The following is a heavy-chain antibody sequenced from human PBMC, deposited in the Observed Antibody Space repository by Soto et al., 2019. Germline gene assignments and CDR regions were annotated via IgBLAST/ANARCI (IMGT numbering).Heavy chain of an antibody. D-gene: IGHD3-22*01. CDR3: VRLLYYYDSSAQPRAFDI. Sequence: SVKVSCKASGGTFSSYAISWVRQAPGQGLEWMGGIIPIFGTANYAQKFQGRVTITADESTSTAYMELSSLRSEDTAVYYCVRLLYYYDSSAQPRAFDIWGQGTMVTVSS. CDR1: GGTFSSYA. CDR2: IIPIFGTA. J-gene: IGHJ3*02. V-gene: IGHV1-69*13.